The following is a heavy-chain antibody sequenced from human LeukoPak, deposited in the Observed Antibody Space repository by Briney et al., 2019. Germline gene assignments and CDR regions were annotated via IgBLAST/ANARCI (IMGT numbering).Heavy chain of an antibody. J-gene: IGHJ4*02. CDR2: IYYSGST. CDR1: GGSISSYY. CDR3: ARGSYSSSSVDFDY. D-gene: IGHD6-6*01. Sequence: SETLTLTCTVSGGSISSYYWSWIRQPPGKGLEWIGYIYYSGSTNYNPSLKSRVTISVDTSKNQFSLKLSSVTAADTAVYYCARGSYSSSSVDFDYWGQGTLVTVSS. V-gene: IGHV4-59*08.